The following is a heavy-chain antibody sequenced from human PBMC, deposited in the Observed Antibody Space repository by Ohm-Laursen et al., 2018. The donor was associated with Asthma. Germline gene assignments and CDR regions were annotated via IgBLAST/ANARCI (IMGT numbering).Heavy chain of an antibody. D-gene: IGHD1/OR15-1a*01. V-gene: IGHV3-23*01. CDR1: GFTFSSYS. J-gene: IGHJ4*02. CDR3: AKAFVANRGYFDY. CDR2: IGGSGGGT. Sequence: SLRLSCTASGFTFSSYSMNWVRQAPGKGLEWVSVIGGSGGGTYYADSVKGRFTISRDNSKSTLYLQMNSLRADDTAVYYCAKAFVANRGYFDYWGQGTLVTVSS.